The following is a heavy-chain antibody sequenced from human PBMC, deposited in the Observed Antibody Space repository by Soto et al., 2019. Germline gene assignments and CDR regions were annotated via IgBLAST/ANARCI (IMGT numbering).Heavy chain of an antibody. CDR2: IYYSGST. V-gene: IGHV4-59*02. J-gene: IGHJ6*03. D-gene: IGHD3-10*01. CDR3: ARDRPEEFGESYYYYYYMDV. Sequence: SETLSLTCTVSGGSVSSYYWSWIRQPPGKGLEWIGYIYYSGSTNYNPSLKSRVTISVDTSKNQFSLKLSSVTAADTAVYYCARDRPEEFGESYYYYYYMDV. CDR1: GGSVSSYY.